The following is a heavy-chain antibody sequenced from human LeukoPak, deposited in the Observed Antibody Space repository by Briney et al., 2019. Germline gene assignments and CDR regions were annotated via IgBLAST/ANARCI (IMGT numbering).Heavy chain of an antibody. J-gene: IGHJ6*02. Sequence: SETLSLTCTVSGGSVSSGSYYWSWIRQPPGKGLEWIGYTYYSGSTNYNPSLKSRVTISVDTSKNQFSLKLSSVTAADTAVYYCARDLSHYYYGMDVWGQGTTVTVSS. V-gene: IGHV4-61*01. CDR1: GGSVSSGSYY. CDR3: ARDLSHYYYGMDV. CDR2: TYYSGST.